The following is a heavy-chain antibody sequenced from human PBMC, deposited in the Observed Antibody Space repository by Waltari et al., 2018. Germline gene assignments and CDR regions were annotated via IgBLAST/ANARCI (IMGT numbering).Heavy chain of an antibody. D-gene: IGHD6-13*01. CDR3: ATSKQQLVLYFDY. Sequence: QVQLVQSGAEVKKPGSSVKVSCKASGGTFSSYAIRWVRQAPGQGLEWMGGIIPILGIANYAQKFQGRVTITADESTSTAYMELSSLRSEDTAVYYCATSKQQLVLYFDYWGQGTLVTVSS. CDR1: GGTFSSYA. J-gene: IGHJ4*02. CDR2: IIPILGIA. V-gene: IGHV1-69*04.